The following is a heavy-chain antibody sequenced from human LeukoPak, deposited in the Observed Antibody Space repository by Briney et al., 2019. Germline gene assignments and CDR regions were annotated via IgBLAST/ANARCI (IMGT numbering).Heavy chain of an antibody. CDR3: ARRSWGSGFDY. CDR1: GGSISSYY. D-gene: IGHD3-16*01. CDR2: IYSSGST. J-gene: IGHJ4*02. V-gene: IGHV4-59*01. Sequence: SETLSLTCTVSGGSISSYYWTRIRQPPGKGLEWIGYIYSSGSTNYNPSLKSRFNISVDTSKNQFSLRLSSVTAADTAVYYWARRSWGSGFDYWGQGTLVTVSS.